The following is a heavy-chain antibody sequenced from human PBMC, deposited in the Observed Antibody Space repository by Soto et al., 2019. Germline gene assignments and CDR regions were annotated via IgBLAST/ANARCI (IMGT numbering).Heavy chain of an antibody. CDR1: GGSISSYY. J-gene: IGHJ4*02. Sequence: SETLSLTCTVSGGSISSYYWSWIRQPPGKGLEWIGYIYYSGSTNYNPSLKSRVTISVDTSKNQFSLKLSSVTAADTAVYYCASTLGYCTNGVCYAAGPFDYWGQGTLVTVSS. CDR3: ASTLGYCTNGVCYAAGPFDY. V-gene: IGHV4-59*08. CDR2: IYYSGST. D-gene: IGHD2-8*01.